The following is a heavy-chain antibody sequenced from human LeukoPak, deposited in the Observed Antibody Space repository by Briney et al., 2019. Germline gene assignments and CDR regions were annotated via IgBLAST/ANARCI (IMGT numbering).Heavy chain of an antibody. CDR3: ARAGERYSLYGDYGKFDY. J-gene: IGHJ4*02. CDR1: GFTFSSYA. Sequence: PGRSLRLSCAASGFTFSSYAMHWVRQAPGKGLEWVAVISYDGSNKYYAGSVKGRFTISRDNSKNTLYLQMNSLRAEDTAVYYCARAGERYSLYGDYGKFDYWGQGTLVTVSS. V-gene: IGHV3-30-3*01. D-gene: IGHD4-17*01. CDR2: ISYDGSNK.